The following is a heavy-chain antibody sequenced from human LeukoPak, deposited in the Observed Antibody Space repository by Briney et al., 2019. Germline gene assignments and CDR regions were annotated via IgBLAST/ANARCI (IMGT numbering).Heavy chain of an antibody. V-gene: IGHV3-30*18. CDR2: ISYDGSNK. J-gene: IGHJ6*02. CDR1: GFTFSSYG. Sequence: GGSLRLSCAASGFTFSSYGMHWVRQAPGKGLEWVAVISYDGSNKYYADSVKGRFTISKDNSKNTVYLQMSSLRVDDTAVYYCAKAASSSWPSYYYGMDVWGQGTTVTVSS. CDR3: AKAASSSWPSYYYGMDV. D-gene: IGHD6-13*01.